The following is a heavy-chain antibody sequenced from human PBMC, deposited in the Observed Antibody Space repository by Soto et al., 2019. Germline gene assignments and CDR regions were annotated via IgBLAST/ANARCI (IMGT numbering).Heavy chain of an antibody. V-gene: IGHV3-74*01. D-gene: IGHD3-10*01. CDR2: IDSGGRTT. J-gene: IGHJ4*02. CDR1: GFTFSSDW. CDR3: ARWFTYGNFDYFDY. Sequence: GGSLRLSCAAFGFTFSSDWMHWFRQAPGRGLVWVSRIDSGGRTTTYADSVKGRFTISRDNAKNTLYLQMNGLRAEDTALYYCARWFTYGNFDYFDYWGQGNQVTVSS.